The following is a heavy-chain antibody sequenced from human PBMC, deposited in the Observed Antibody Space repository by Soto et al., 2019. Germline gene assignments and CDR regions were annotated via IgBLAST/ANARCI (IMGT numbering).Heavy chain of an antibody. V-gene: IGHV1-3*01. Sequence: ASVKVSCKASGYTFTNYAMHWVRQAPGQRLEWMGWINAGNGNTKYSQKFQGRVTITRDTSASTAYMELSSLRSEDTAVYYCARGMAYDILTGYYRWWFDPWGQGTLVTVSS. CDR2: INAGNGNT. CDR1: GYTFTNYA. J-gene: IGHJ5*02. D-gene: IGHD3-9*01. CDR3: ARGMAYDILTGYYRWWFDP.